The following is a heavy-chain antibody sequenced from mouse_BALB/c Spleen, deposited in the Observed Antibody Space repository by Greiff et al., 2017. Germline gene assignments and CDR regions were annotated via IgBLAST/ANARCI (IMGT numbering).Heavy chain of an antibody. Sequence: EVMLVESGAELVKPGASVKLSCTASGFNIKDTYMHWVKQRPEQGLEWIGRIDPANGNTKYDPKFQGKATITADTSSNTAYLQLSSLTSEDTAVYYCARQGDGNYDYYAMDYWGQGTSVTVSS. CDR2: IDPANGNT. CDR3: ARQGDGNYDYYAMDY. CDR1: GFNIKDTY. D-gene: IGHD2-1*01. J-gene: IGHJ4*01. V-gene: IGHV14-3*02.